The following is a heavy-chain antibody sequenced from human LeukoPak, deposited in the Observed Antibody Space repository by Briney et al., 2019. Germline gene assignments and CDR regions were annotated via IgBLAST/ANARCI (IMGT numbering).Heavy chain of an antibody. V-gene: IGHV1-2*02. J-gene: IGHJ6*02. D-gene: IGHD2-2*01. Sequence: GASVKVSCKASGYTFTGYYMHWVRQAPGQGLEWMGWINPNSGGTNYAQKFQGRVTVTRNTSISSAYMELSSLRSEDTAVYYCARDCSSTTCSNKEDYYYYGLDVWGQGTTVTVSS. CDR2: INPNSGGT. CDR1: GYTFTGYY. CDR3: ARDCSSTTCSNKEDYYYYGLDV.